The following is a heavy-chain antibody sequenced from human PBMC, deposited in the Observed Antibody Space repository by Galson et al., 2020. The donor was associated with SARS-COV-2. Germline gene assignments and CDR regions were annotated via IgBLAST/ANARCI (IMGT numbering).Heavy chain of an antibody. CDR2: ISADKNNT. CDR1: GLNFSSYS. Sequence: QLGESLKISCAASGLNFSSYSMHWVRQTPGKGLEWVAIISADKNNTYYADSVTGRFTISRDNSKNTVHLEMNSLRAEDTAIYYCARGFDGSGYYIYWYFDLWGRGTPVTVSS. CDR3: ARGFDGSGYYIYWYFDL. D-gene: IGHD3-22*01. V-gene: IGHV3-30*04. J-gene: IGHJ2*01.